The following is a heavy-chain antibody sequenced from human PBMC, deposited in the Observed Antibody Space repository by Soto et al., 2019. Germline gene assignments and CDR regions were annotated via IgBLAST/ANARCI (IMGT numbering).Heavy chain of an antibody. J-gene: IGHJ6*04. CDR3: ARLRLGLDV. CDR1: GFTFSSYG. V-gene: IGHV3-7*01. D-gene: IGHD3-16*01. Sequence: GGSLRLSCAASGFTFSSYGMHWVRQAPGKGLEWVANIKQDGSEKYYVDSVKGRFTISRDNAKNSLYLQMNSLRAEDTAVYYCARLRLGLDVWGKGTTVTVSS. CDR2: IKQDGSEK.